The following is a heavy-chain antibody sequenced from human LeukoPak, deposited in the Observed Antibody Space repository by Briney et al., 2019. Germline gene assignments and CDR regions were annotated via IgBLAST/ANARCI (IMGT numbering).Heavy chain of an antibody. CDR3: ARAPRMTTVTPQGWFDP. CDR1: GYTFTGYY. Sequence: ASVKVSCKASGYTFTGYYMHWVRQAPGQGLEWMGWINPNSGGTNYAQKFQGRVTMTRDTSISTAYMELSRLRSDDTAVYYCARAPRMTTVTPQGWFDPWGQGTLVTVSS. J-gene: IGHJ5*02. CDR2: INPNSGGT. V-gene: IGHV1-2*02. D-gene: IGHD4-17*01.